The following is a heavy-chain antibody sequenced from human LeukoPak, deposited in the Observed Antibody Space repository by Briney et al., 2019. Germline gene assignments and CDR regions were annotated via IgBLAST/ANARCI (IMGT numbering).Heavy chain of an antibody. Sequence: GGSLRLSCAASGFTFSSYAMSWVRQAPGKGLEWVSAISGSGGSTNYAEFVTGRFTISRDNSKNTLYLQMNGLRAEDTAAYYCAKDDGGNLPTAFYIWGQGTTVTVSS. J-gene: IGHJ3*02. D-gene: IGHD4-23*01. V-gene: IGHV3-23*01. CDR2: ISGSGGST. CDR3: AKDDGGNLPTAFYI. CDR1: GFTFSSYA.